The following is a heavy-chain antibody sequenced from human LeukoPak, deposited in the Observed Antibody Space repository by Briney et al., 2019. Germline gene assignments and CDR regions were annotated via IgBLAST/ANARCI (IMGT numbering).Heavy chain of an antibody. Sequence: GGSLRLSCAASGFTFSSYSMNWVRQAPGKGLEWVSSISSSSSYIYYADSVKGRFTISRDNAKNSLYLQMNNLRAEDTAVYYCARDPWFGELHYFDYWGQGTLVTVSS. CDR3: ARDPWFGELHYFDY. V-gene: IGHV3-21*01. CDR2: ISSSSSYI. J-gene: IGHJ4*02. CDR1: GFTFSSYS. D-gene: IGHD3-10*01.